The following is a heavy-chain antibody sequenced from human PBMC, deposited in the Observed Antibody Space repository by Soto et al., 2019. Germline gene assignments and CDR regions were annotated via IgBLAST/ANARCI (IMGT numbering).Heavy chain of an antibody. CDR1: GGSISSGDYS. CDR2: IHNSGRT. CDR3: ARERLVADSSGDYWNYMDV. J-gene: IGHJ6*02. Sequence: QVQLQESGPGLVKPSQTLSLTFTVSGGSISSGDYSWSWIRQPPGTGLEWIGYIHNSGRTYYNPSLRSGLSISVDTSKTQFSLKLTSVTAAYTAVYYCARERLVADSSGDYWNYMDVWGQGTTVTVS. D-gene: IGHD3-22*01. V-gene: IGHV4-30-4*01.